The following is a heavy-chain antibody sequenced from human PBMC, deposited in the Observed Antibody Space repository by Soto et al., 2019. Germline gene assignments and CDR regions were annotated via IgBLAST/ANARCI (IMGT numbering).Heavy chain of an antibody. J-gene: IGHJ5*02. CDR1: GAIFDNYA. Sequence: ASVKVSCKASGAIFDNYAISWVRQAPGQGLEWLGGISPVIGTTHYAQRFQGRLTITADRSTMTTYMELSGLKSEDTAIYFCARDYSGYDPALNRFDPWGQGTLVTVSS. CDR2: ISPVIGTT. CDR3: ARDYSGYDPALNRFDP. V-gene: IGHV1-69*06. D-gene: IGHD5-12*01.